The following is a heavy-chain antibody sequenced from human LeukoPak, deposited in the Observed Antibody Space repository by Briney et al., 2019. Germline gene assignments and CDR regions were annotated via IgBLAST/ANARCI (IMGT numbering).Heavy chain of an antibody. CDR3: AKDLSWFGGSLATFGY. V-gene: IGHV3-23*01. CDR1: GFTLPYG. Sequence: GGSLRLSCVVSGFTLPYGMSWVRQAPGKGLEWVSYVSATGYTTSYADSVKGRFTISRDNSKNTLYLQMNSLSAEDTAVYYCAKDLSWFGGSLATFGYWGQGTLATVSS. D-gene: IGHD3-10*01. J-gene: IGHJ4*02. CDR2: VSATGYTT.